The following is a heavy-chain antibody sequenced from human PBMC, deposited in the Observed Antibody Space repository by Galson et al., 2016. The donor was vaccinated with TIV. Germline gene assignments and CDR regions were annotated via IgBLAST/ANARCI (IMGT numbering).Heavy chain of an antibody. CDR3: ARDDTDGAIDL. D-gene: IGHD3-10*01. CDR1: GYTLIDYY. J-gene: IGHJ2*01. Sequence: SVKVSCKASGYTLIDYYMHWVRQAPGQGLEWMGWINPYSGAINYAQKFQGRVTMTRDTSISTVYMELTRLRSDDTAVYYCARDDTDGAIDLWGRGTLVTVSS. CDR2: INPYSGAI. V-gene: IGHV1-2*02.